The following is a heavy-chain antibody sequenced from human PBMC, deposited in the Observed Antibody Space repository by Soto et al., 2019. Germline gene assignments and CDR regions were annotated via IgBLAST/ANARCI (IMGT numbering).Heavy chain of an antibody. CDR3: ARHRISGITIFRGLGWFDP. Sequence: QLQLQESGPGLVKPSETLSLTCTVSGGSISSSSYYWGWIRQPPGKGLEWIGSIYYSGSTYYNPSLKSRVTISVDTSKNQFSLKLSSVTAADTAVYYCARHRISGITIFRGLGWFDPWGQGTLVTVSS. CDR1: GGSISSSSYY. V-gene: IGHV4-39*01. CDR2: IYYSGST. J-gene: IGHJ5*02. D-gene: IGHD3-3*01.